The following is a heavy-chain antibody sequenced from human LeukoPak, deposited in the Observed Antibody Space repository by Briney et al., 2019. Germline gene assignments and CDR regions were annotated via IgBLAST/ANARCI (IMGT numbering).Heavy chain of an antibody. CDR3: ARDSHYGYPSSWYHLVQIDY. CDR1: GFTFSDYY. J-gene: IGHJ4*02. V-gene: IGHV3-11*04. CDR2: ISSSGSTI. D-gene: IGHD2-2*03. Sequence: GSLRLSCAASGFTFSDYYMSWIRQAPGKGLEWVSYISSSGSTIYYADSVKGRFTISRDNAKHSLDLQMNSLRAEDTAVYYCARDSHYGYPSSWYHLVQIDYWGQGTLVIVSS.